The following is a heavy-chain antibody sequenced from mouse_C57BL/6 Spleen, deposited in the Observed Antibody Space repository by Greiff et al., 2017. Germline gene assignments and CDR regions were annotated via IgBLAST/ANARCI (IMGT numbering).Heavy chain of an antibody. J-gene: IGHJ2*01. CDR1: GFTFSSYT. Sequence: EVQLMESGGGLVKPGGSLKLSCAASGFTFSSYTMSWVRQTPEKRLEWVATISGGGGNTYYPDSVKGRFTISRDNAKNTLYLQMSSLRSEDTALYDCARQGDDAAFDYWGQGTTLTVSS. CDR3: ARQGDDAAFDY. CDR2: ISGGGGNT. V-gene: IGHV5-9*01.